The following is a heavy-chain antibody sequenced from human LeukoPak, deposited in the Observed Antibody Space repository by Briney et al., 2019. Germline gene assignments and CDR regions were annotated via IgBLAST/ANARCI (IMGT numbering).Heavy chain of an antibody. J-gene: IGHJ4*02. D-gene: IGHD3-10*01. CDR3: ARVADRGY. CDR2: IDTNTGSP. Sequence: ASVKVSCTASGYTFSSCAINWVRQAPGQGLEYMGWIDTNTGSPTFAQGFTGRFVFSLDTSVNTAYLEITRLKAEDTAIYYCARVADRGYWGQGTLVTVSS. CDR1: GYTFSSCA. V-gene: IGHV7-4-1*02.